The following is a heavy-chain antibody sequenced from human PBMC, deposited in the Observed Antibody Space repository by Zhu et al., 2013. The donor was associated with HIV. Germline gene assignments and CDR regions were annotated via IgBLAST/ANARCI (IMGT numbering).Heavy chain of an antibody. CDR3: ARGRGYSYGTHDP. D-gene: IGHD5-18*01. CDR2: MNPNSANT. V-gene: IGHV1-8*03. Sequence: QVQLVQSGAEVKKPGASVKVSCKASGYTFTSYDIIWVRQATGQGLEWMGWMNPNSANTGYARKFQGRVTITMNTSISTAYMELNSLRSEDTAVYYCARGRGYSYGTHDPWGQGTLVTVSS. CDR1: GYTFTSYD. J-gene: IGHJ5*02.